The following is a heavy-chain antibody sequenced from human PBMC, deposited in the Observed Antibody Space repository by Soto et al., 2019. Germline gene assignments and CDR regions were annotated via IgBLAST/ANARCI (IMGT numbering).Heavy chain of an antibody. D-gene: IGHD1-26*01. CDR3: ARHGGATGHAFDI. CDR2: IYYSGST. Sequence: SETLSLTCTVSGGSIPNYYWSWIRQPPGKGLEWIGYIYYSGSTNYNPSLESRVTISVDTSRNQFSLKLSSVTAADTAVYYCARHGGATGHAFDIWGQGTMVTVS. V-gene: IGHV4-59*08. CDR1: GGSIPNYY. J-gene: IGHJ3*02.